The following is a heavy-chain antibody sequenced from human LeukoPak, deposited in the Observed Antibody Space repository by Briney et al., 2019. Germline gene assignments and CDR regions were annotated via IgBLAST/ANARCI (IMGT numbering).Heavy chain of an antibody. D-gene: IGHD3-22*01. V-gene: IGHV4-34*01. CDR2: IYHSGST. J-gene: IGHJ4*02. CDR3: AREGYDSSGYYLRYFDY. Sequence: PSETLSLTCAVYGGSFSGYYWSWIRQPPGKGLEWIGEIYHSGSTNYNPSLKSRVTISVDKSKNQFSLKLSYVTAADTAVYYCAREGYDSSGYYLRYFDYWGQGTLVTVSS. CDR1: GGSFSGYY.